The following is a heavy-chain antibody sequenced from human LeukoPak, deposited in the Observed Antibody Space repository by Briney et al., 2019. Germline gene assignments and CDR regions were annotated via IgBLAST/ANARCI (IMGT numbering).Heavy chain of an antibody. CDR1: GFTFRNFW. CDR2: IKGEGSEK. J-gene: IGHJ3*02. CDR3: ARDRSSYGDAYDI. D-gene: IGHD1-26*01. Sequence: GGSPRLSCAASGFTFRNFWMTWVRQARGRGLEWVATIKGEGSEKLHVDSAKGRITISRDNANNSLHLQMNSLRVDDTAVYYCARDRSSYGDAYDIWGQGTMVTVSS. V-gene: IGHV3-7*01.